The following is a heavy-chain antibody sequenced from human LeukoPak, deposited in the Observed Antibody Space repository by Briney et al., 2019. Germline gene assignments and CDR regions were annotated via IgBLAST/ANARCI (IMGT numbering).Heavy chain of an antibody. CDR2: ISSSSSYI. V-gene: IGHV3-21*01. D-gene: IGHD6-13*01. Sequence: PGGSLRLSCAASGFTFSSYSMNWVRQAPGKGLEWVSSISSSSSYIYYADSVKGRFTISRDNAKNSLYLQMNSLRAEDTAVYYCARDFSRSWYLYFDYWGQGTLVTVSS. CDR3: ARDFSRSWYLYFDY. J-gene: IGHJ4*02. CDR1: GFTFSSYS.